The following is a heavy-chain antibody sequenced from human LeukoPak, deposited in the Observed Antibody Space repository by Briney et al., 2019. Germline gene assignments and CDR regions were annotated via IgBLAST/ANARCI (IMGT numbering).Heavy chain of an antibody. J-gene: IGHJ3*02. CDR1: GFTFSTYS. V-gene: IGHV3-48*02. Sequence: PGGSPRLSCTTSGFTFSTYSMNWVRQAPGKGLEWISYISSSSSSTYYADSVRGRFTISRDNAKNSLYLQMNSLRDEDTAVYYCARGPSGSYIDAFDIWGQGTMVTVSS. CDR3: ARGPSGSYIDAFDI. CDR2: ISSSSSST. D-gene: IGHD1-26*01.